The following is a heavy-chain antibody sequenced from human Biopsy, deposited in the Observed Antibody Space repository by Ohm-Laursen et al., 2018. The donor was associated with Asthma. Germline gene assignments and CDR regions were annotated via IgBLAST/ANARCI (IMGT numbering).Heavy chain of an antibody. Sequence: PSQTLSLTCSVSGASVSTPNYWAWIRQPPGKRLEWVGSVYYTGNTYYNQSLKSRLSLSVDTSRNQFSLRLRSVTAADTAVYFCARHWSGSGWHDIYNWFDPWGQGTQVTVSS. V-gene: IGHV4-39*01. D-gene: IGHD3-10*01. CDR2: VYYTGNT. CDR1: GASVSTPNY. CDR3: ARHWSGSGWHDIYNWFDP. J-gene: IGHJ5*01.